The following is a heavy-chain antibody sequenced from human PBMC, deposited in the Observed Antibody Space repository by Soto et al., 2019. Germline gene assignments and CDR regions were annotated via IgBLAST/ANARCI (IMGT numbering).Heavy chain of an antibody. CDR3: ARDRGTDQLLYYYYGMDV. Sequence: VGSLRLSCAASGFTFSTYGMHWVRQAPGKGLEWVGVISYDGSNKYYADSVKGRFTISRDTSKNQFSLQLNSVTPEDTAVYYCARDRGTDQLLYYYYGMDVWGQGTTVTVSS. J-gene: IGHJ6*02. CDR2: ISYDGSNK. CDR1: GFTFSTYG. D-gene: IGHD2-2*02. V-gene: IGHV3-30*03.